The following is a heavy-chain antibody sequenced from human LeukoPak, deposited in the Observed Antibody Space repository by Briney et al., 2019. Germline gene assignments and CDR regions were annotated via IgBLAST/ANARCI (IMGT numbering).Heavy chain of an antibody. Sequence: PGGSLTLSCAASGFTFSSYSMNWVRQAPGKGLEWVSSISSSSSYIYYADSVKGRFTISRDNAKNSLYLQMNSLRAEDTAVYYCARQGSGAAFDIWGQGTMVTVSS. J-gene: IGHJ3*02. V-gene: IGHV3-21*01. D-gene: IGHD2-15*01. CDR2: ISSSSSYI. CDR3: ARQGSGAAFDI. CDR1: GFTFSSYS.